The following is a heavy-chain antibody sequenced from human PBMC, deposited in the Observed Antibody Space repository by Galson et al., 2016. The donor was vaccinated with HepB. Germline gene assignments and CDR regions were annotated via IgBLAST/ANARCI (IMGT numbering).Heavy chain of an antibody. CDR2: ISISGSTK. D-gene: IGHD6-13*01. V-gene: IGHV3-11*01. CDR1: GFTFSDYY. CDR3: ARKSDSSTFDGDH. J-gene: IGHJ4*02. Sequence: SLRLSCAASGFTFSDYYMSWIRQAPGKGLEWVSYISISGSTKSYADSVRGRFTISRDNAKHSPYLQMNSLRAEDTAVYYCARKSDSSTFDGDHWGQGTLVTVSS.